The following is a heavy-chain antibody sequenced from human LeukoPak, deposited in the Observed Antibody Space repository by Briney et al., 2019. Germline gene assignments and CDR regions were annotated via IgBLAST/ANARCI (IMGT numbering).Heavy chain of an antibody. V-gene: IGHV6-1*01. D-gene: IGHD6-19*01. CDR3: ARDPRDVAGVWDAFDI. Sequence: SQTLSLTCAISGDSVFSNSAAWNWIRQSPSRGLEWLGRTYYRSKWYNDYAVSVKSRITINSDTFKNRFSLQLNSVISEDTATYYCARDPRDVAGVWDAFDIWGQGTLVTVSS. CDR2: TYYRSKWYN. J-gene: IGHJ3*02. CDR1: GDSVFSNSAA.